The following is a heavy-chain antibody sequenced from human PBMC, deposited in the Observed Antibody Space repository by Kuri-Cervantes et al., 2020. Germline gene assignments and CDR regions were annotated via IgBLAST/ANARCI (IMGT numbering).Heavy chain of an antibody. CDR2: IYYSGST. CDR1: GGSISSSSYY. J-gene: IGHJ4*02. V-gene: IGHV4-39*07. D-gene: IGHD3-9*01. CDR3: ARGQFDILTGYYLKY. Sequence: SKTLSLTCTVSGGSISSSSYYWGWIRQPPGKGLEWIGSIYYSGSTYYNPSLKSRVTISVDTSKNQFSLKLTSVTAADTAVYYCARGQFDILTGYYLKYWGQGTLVTVSS.